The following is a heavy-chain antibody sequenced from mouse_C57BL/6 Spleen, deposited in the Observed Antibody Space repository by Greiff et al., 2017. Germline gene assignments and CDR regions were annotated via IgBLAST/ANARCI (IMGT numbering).Heavy chain of an antibody. Sequence: VKPGASVKLSCKASGYTFTSYWMQWVKQRPGQGLEWIGEIDPSDSYTNYNQKFKGKATLTVDTSSSTAYMQLSSLTSEDSAVYYCARGLDGYYWFAYWGQGTLVTVSA. CDR1: GYTFTSYW. CDR3: ARGLDGYYWFAY. CDR2: IDPSDSYT. D-gene: IGHD2-3*01. J-gene: IGHJ3*01. V-gene: IGHV1-50*01.